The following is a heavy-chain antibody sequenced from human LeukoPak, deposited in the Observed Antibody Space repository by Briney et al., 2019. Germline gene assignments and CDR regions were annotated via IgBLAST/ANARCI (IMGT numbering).Heavy chain of an antibody. J-gene: IGHJ3*02. D-gene: IGHD1-26*01. CDR2: IYHSGST. CDR1: GGSISSGGYY. V-gene: IGHV4-30-2*01. Sequence: PSQTLSLTCTVSGGSISSGGYYWSWIRQPPGKGLEWIGYIYHSGSTYYNPSLKSRVTISVDRSKNQFSLKLSSVTAADTAVYYCATLEWELLLGAFDIWGQGTMVTVSS. CDR3: ATLEWELLLGAFDI.